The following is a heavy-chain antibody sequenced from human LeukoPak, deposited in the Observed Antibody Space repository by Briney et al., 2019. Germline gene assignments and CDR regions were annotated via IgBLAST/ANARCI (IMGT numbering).Heavy chain of an antibody. Sequence: SETLSLTCTVSGDSFSSVNNNWAWIRQPPGKGLEWIGEINHSGSTNYNPSLESRVTISVDTSKNQFSLKLSPVTAADTAVYYCARGFRYSSSWYPKFDYWGQGTLVTVSS. CDR3: ARGFRYSSSWYPKFDY. D-gene: IGHD6-13*01. J-gene: IGHJ4*02. CDR2: INHSGST. CDR1: GDSFSSVNNN. V-gene: IGHV4-39*07.